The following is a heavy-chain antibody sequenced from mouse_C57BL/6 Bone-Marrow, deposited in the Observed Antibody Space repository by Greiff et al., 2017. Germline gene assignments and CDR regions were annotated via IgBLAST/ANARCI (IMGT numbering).Heavy chain of an antibody. Sequence: VQLQQPGAELVMPGASVKLSCKASGYTFTSYWMHWVKQRPGQGLEWIGEIDPSDSYTNYNQKFKGKSTLTVDKSSSTAYMPLSSLTSEDSAVYYCARSGGYYRFADWGQGTLVTVSA. J-gene: IGHJ3*01. CDR1: GYTFTSYW. D-gene: IGHD2-3*01. V-gene: IGHV1-69*01. CDR2: IDPSDSYT. CDR3: ARSGGYYRFAD.